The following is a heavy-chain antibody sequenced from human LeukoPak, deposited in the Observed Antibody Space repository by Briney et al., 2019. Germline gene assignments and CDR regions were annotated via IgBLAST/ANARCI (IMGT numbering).Heavy chain of an antibody. V-gene: IGHV3-23*01. CDR3: AKRGYYYDSSGYYYFDY. D-gene: IGHD3-22*01. Sequence: LSGGSLRLSCAASGFTFSSYAMSWVRQAPGKGLEWVSVISGSGGSTYSADSVKGRFTISRDNSKNTLYLQMNSLRAEDTAVYYCAKRGYYYDSSGYYYFDYWGQGTLVTVSS. CDR2: ISGSGGST. CDR1: GFTFSSYA. J-gene: IGHJ4*02.